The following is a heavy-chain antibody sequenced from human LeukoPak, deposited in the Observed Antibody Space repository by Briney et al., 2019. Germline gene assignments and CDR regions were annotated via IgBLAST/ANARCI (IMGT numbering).Heavy chain of an antibody. CDR2: INWNGGST. Sequence: PGGSLRLSCAASGFTFDDYGTSWVRQAPGKGLEWDSGINWNGGSTGYADSVKGRFTISRDNAKNSLYLQMNSLRAEDTALYYCARGWQWLSFDYWGQGTLVTVSS. CDR1: GFTFDDYG. CDR3: ARGWQWLSFDY. J-gene: IGHJ4*02. D-gene: IGHD6-19*01. V-gene: IGHV3-20*04.